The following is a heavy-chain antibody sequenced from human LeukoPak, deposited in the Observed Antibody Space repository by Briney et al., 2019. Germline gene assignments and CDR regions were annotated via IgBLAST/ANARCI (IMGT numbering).Heavy chain of an antibody. V-gene: IGHV5-51*01. CDR1: GYXFTTYW. CDR3: ARQAVRTTGTAEYFDL. D-gene: IGHD1-26*01. J-gene: IGHJ2*01. Sequence: GESLKISCNGSGYXFTTYWICWVRQMPGKGLEWMGIIHPGDSDTRYSPSFQGQVTLSADRSISTAYLQWSSLKASDTAMYYCARQAVRTTGTAEYFDLWGRGTLVTVSS. CDR2: IHPGDSDT.